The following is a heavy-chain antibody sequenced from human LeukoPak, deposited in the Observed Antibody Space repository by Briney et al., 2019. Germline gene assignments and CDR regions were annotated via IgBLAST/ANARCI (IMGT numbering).Heavy chain of an antibody. CDR1: GGSISSGGYS. CDR2: IYHSGST. V-gene: IGHV4-30-2*01. CDR3: AREANVYSSGWYAGWFDP. J-gene: IGHJ5*02. D-gene: IGHD6-13*01. Sequence: SQTLSLTCAVSGGSISSGGYSWSWIRQPPGKGLEWIGYIYHSGSTYYNPSLKSRVTISVDRSKNQFSLKLSSVTAADTAVYYCAREANVYSSGWYAGWFDPWGQGTLVTVSS.